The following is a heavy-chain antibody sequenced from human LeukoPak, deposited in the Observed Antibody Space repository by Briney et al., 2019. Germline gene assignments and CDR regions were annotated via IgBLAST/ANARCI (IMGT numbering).Heavy chain of an antibody. CDR1: GYSISSGYY. CDR3: ARSPTGYYYYMDV. J-gene: IGHJ6*03. CDR2: NYHSGST. V-gene: IGHV4-38-2*02. D-gene: IGHD4-17*01. Sequence: SETLSLTCTVSGYSISSGYYWVWIRQPPGKALEGIGSNYHSGSTYYNPSLKTRVTISVDAAKNQFSLKLSAVTPAHPAVCQCARSPTGYYYYMDVWGKGTTVTVAS.